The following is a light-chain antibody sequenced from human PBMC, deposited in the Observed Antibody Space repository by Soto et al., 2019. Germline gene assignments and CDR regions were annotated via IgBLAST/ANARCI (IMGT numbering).Light chain of an antibody. V-gene: IGLV2-23*01. CDR1: ISDVGSSGP. J-gene: IGLJ1*01. Sequence: QSVVTQPGSVSGSPGQSITMSCSGSISDVGSSGPVSWYQHHPGQVPKLIIYEGSRRPSGVSSRFSGSKTGNTASLTITGLQAEDEANYYCCSSVGARTYVFGTGPKVTVL. CDR2: EGS. CDR3: CSSVGARTYV.